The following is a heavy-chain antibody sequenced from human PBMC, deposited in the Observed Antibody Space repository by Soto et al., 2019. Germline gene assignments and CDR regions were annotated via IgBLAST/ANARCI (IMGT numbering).Heavy chain of an antibody. CDR2: SFYSGIT. CDR1: GDSINSGDYY. V-gene: IGHV4-30-4*01. Sequence: QVQLQESGPRLVKPLQTLSLTCTVSGDSINSGDYYWSWIRQPPGRGLEWFGYSFYSGITDYNPSLKIRMTISMDTSKNQFSLRLNSVTAADTAVYFCARWSGVGVAGMDVWGQGTTVSVSS. CDR3: ARWSGVGVAGMDV. J-gene: IGHJ6*02. D-gene: IGHD3-10*01.